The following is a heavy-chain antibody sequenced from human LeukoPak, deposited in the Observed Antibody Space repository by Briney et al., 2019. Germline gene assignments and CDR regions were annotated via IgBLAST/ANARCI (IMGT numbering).Heavy chain of an antibody. CDR3: AKGRGHVLRYFDWLLDY. V-gene: IGHV3-23*01. Sequence: PGGSLRLSCAASGFTFSSYAMSWVRQAPGKGLEWASAISGSGGSTYYADSVKGRFTISGDNSKNTLYLQMNSLRAEDTAVYYCAKGRGHVLRYFDWLLDYWGQGTLVTVSS. CDR2: ISGSGGST. CDR1: GFTFSSYA. D-gene: IGHD3-9*01. J-gene: IGHJ4*02.